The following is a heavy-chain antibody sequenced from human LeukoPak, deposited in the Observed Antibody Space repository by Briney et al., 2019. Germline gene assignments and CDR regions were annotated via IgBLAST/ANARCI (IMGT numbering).Heavy chain of an antibody. CDR3: ARVWGYDSFDY. J-gene: IGHJ4*02. CDR1: GGSVSSGSYY. V-gene: IGHV4-61*01. D-gene: IGHD5-12*01. Sequence: PSETLSLTCTVSGGSVSSGSYYWSWLRQPPGKGLEWIGYIYYSGSTNYNPSLKSRVTISVDTSKNQFSLKLSSVTAADTAVYYCARVWGYDSFDYWGQGTLVTVSS. CDR2: IYYSGST.